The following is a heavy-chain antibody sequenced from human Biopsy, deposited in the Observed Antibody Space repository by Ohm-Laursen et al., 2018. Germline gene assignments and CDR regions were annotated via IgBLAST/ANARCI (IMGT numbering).Heavy chain of an antibody. Sequence: GQTLSLTCAASGFTFHTYAMNWVRQAPGKGLEWVAHIDVSDYNTYYADSVRGRFTISRDNSKQMVHLEINSLTADDTAVYYCVKQWGGYNFDSWGQGTLVTVSS. CDR1: GFTFHTYA. D-gene: IGHD1-14*01. CDR2: IDVSDYNT. J-gene: IGHJ5*01. CDR3: VKQWGGYNFDS. V-gene: IGHV3-23*01.